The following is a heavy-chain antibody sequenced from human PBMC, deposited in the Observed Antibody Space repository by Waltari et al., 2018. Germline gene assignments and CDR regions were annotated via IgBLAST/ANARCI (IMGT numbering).Heavy chain of an antibody. CDR2: IGSSGSTK. CDR1: GFIFGDYY. J-gene: IGHJ4*02. CDR3: ARGDILTGFDS. Sequence: QVQLLESGGELVRPGGTLILSCAASGFIFGDYYMNWIRQAPGKGMEWVSNIGSSGSTKHYADSVKGRWTISRDNSKNSMDLQMTSLRADDTAVYYCARGDILTGFDSWGQGTLVIVSS. V-gene: IGHV3-11*04. D-gene: IGHD3-9*01.